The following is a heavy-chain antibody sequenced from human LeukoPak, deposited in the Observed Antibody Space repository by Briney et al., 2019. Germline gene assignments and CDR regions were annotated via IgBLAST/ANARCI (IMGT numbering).Heavy chain of an antibody. CDR2: MNPNSGNT. D-gene: IGHD6-13*01. V-gene: IGHV1-8*01. Sequence: GASVKVSRKASEYTFTIYGINWVRQATGQGLEWMGWMNPNSGNTGYAQKFQGRVTMTRNTSISTAYMELSSLRSEDTAVYHCARVGSSWFYYYYGMDVWGQGTTVTVSS. CDR1: EYTFTIYG. CDR3: ARVGSSWFYYYYGMDV. J-gene: IGHJ6*02.